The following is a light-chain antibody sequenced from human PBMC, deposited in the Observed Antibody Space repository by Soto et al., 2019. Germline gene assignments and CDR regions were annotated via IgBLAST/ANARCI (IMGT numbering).Light chain of an antibody. CDR3: QQYAGSSRT. CDR1: QNLGTLY. V-gene: IGKV3-20*01. CDR2: SAS. J-gene: IGKJ1*01. Sequence: EIVLTQSPGTLSLSPGERGTLSCRASQNLGTLYLAWFQQKSGQAPRLLIYSASRRATGIPDRFTGSGSGTDFTLTINRVEPEDFAVYFCQQYAGSSRTFGQGTTV.